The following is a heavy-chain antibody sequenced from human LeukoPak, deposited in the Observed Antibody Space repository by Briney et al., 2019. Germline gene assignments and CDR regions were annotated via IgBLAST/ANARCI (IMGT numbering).Heavy chain of an antibody. V-gene: IGHV5-51*01. CDR1: GYTFTSYG. CDR2: IYPGDSDT. Sequence: GASVKVSCKASGYTFTSYGISWVRQMPGKGLEWMGIIYPGDSDTRYSPSFQGQVTISADKSISTAYLQWSSLKASDTAMYYCARHGNLNYEDYWGQGTLVTVSS. D-gene: IGHD1-7*01. CDR3: ARHGNLNYEDY. J-gene: IGHJ4*02.